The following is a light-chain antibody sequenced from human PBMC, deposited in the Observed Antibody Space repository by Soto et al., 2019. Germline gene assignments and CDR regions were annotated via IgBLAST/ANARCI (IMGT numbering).Light chain of an antibody. CDR1: QSVSSY. Sequence: EIVVTQSPATLSLSPGERATLSCRASQSVSSYLAWYQQKPGQAPRPLIYDASNRATGTPARFSGSGSGTDFTLTISSLEPEDFAVYYCQQRSNWQGATFGGGTKV. J-gene: IGKJ4*01. CDR3: QQRSNWQGAT. CDR2: DAS. V-gene: IGKV3-11*01.